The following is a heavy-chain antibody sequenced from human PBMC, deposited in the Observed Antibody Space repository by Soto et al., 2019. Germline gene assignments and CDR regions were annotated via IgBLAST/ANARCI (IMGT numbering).Heavy chain of an antibody. CDR3: ARGLHSLYDY. D-gene: IGHD2-21*01. Sequence: GRSLRLSCAAAGFTFSNYGMHWVRQAPGKGLEWVAVIWYDGNNKYYADSVKGRFTISRDNSNNTLYVQMTSLRAEDTAVYYCARGLHSLYDYWGQGTLVTGSS. CDR1: GFTFSNYG. CDR2: IWYDGNNK. V-gene: IGHV3-33*01. J-gene: IGHJ4*02.